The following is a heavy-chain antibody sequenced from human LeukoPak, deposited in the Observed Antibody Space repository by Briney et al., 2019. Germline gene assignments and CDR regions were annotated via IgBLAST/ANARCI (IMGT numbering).Heavy chain of an antibody. Sequence: GGSLRLSCAASGFTFSSYSMNWVRQAPGKGLEWVSYISSSSSTIYYADSVKGRFTISRDNAKNSLYLQMNSLRAEDTAVYYCAREGGSGSYGYYFDYWGQGTLVTVSS. D-gene: IGHD3-10*01. V-gene: IGHV3-48*04. J-gene: IGHJ4*02. CDR2: ISSSSSTI. CDR3: AREGGSGSYGYYFDY. CDR1: GFTFSSYS.